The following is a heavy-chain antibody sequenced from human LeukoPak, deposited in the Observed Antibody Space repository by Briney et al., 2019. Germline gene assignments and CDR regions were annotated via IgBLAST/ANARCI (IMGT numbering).Heavy chain of an antibody. CDR1: GYTFTGYY. Sequence: ASVKVSCKASGYTFTGYYMHWVRQAPGQGLEWMGIINPSGGSTNYAQKFQGRVTMTRDMSTSTVYMELSSLRSEDTAVYYCAREAVTIFGLVRTQTTKRPHRFDPWGQGTLVTVSS. J-gene: IGHJ5*02. CDR2: INPSGGST. D-gene: IGHD3-3*01. CDR3: AREAVTIFGLVRTQTTKRPHRFDP. V-gene: IGHV1-46*03.